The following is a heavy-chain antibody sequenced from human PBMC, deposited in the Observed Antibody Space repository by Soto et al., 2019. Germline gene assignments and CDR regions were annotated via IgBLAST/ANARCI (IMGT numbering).Heavy chain of an antibody. CDR1: GGSISSGDYY. CDR2: IFYSGST. J-gene: IGHJ6*02. V-gene: IGHV4-30-4*01. CDR3: ARWIQLWSPIGRHYRYGDV. D-gene: IGHD5-18*01. Sequence: QVQLQESGPGLVKPSQTLSLTCTVSGGSISSGDYYWSWIRQPPGKGLEWIGYIFYSGSTYYNPSLTSRVTISVDTSKNQFSLKLTSVTAADTAVYYCARWIQLWSPIGRHYRYGDVWGQGTTVTVSS.